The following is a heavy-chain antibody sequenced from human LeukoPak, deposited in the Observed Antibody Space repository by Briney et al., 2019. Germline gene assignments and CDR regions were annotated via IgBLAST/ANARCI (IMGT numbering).Heavy chain of an antibody. D-gene: IGHD4-17*01. CDR3: ARDRRVGDYGDYEY. CDR1: RGTFSSYA. J-gene: IGHJ4*02. CDR2: IIPILGIA. V-gene: IGHV1-69*04. Sequence: GSSVKVSCKASRGTFSSYAISWVRQAPGQGLEWMGRIIPILGIANYAQKFQGRVTITADKSTSTAYMELSSLRSEDTAVYYCARDRRVGDYGDYEYWGQGTLVTVSS.